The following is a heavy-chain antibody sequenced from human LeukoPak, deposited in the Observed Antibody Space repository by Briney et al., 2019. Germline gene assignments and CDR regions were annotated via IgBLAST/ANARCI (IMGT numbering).Heavy chain of an antibody. Sequence: PSETLSLTCTVSGGSISSYYWSWLRQPPGKGLEWIGYIYDSGSTKYNPSLQSRVTISLDTSKNQFSLRLNSVTAADTAVYFCARSSSWYTIDYWGQGTLVTVSS. CDR1: GGSISSYY. D-gene: IGHD6-13*01. V-gene: IGHV4-59*01. CDR2: IYDSGST. J-gene: IGHJ4*02. CDR3: ARSSSWYTIDY.